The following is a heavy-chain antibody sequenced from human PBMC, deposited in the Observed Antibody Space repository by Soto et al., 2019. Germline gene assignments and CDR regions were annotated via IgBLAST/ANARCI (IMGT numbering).Heavy chain of an antibody. Sequence: QVQLQQWGAGLLKPSETLSLTCAVYGGSLSGHYWSWIRQPPGKGLEWIGEINHSGSTNYNPSLTGRVPISEDTSNNHFSLKLSSVTAADTAVYYCARGRGYSYGLDYYYYGMDVWGQGTTVTVAS. CDR3: ARGRGYSYGLDYYYYGMDV. D-gene: IGHD5-18*01. V-gene: IGHV4-34*01. CDR1: GGSLSGHY. CDR2: INHSGST. J-gene: IGHJ6*02.